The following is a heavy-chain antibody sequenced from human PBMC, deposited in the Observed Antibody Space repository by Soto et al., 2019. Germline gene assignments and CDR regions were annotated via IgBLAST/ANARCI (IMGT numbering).Heavy chain of an antibody. V-gene: IGHV1-69*06. D-gene: IGHD1-26*01. Sequence: ASVKVSCKASGGTFSTLAIRWVRQAPGQGLEWLGGIIPIFGTVNYAQKFRGRVTITADKSTTTAYMELGSLRPEDTAVYYCAHTHVCNSGNCHAPWGQGNEVTVSS. CDR1: GGTFSTLA. CDR3: AHTHVCNSGNCHAP. CDR2: IIPIFGTV. J-gene: IGHJ5*02.